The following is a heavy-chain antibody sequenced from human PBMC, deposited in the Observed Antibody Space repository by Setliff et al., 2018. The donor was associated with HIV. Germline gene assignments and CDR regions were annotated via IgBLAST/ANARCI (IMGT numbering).Heavy chain of an antibody. Sequence: PGGSLRLSCTASGFTFDDYAMHWVRQVPGKGLEWVADITWNSGSIVYADSVKGRFTISRDNAKNSLYLQMNSLRFEDTAVYYCARGTQGSGKTPYDYWGQGTLVTVSS. CDR1: GFTFDDYA. D-gene: IGHD3-10*01. CDR2: ITWNSGSI. V-gene: IGHV3-9*01. CDR3: ARGTQGSGKTPYDY. J-gene: IGHJ4*02.